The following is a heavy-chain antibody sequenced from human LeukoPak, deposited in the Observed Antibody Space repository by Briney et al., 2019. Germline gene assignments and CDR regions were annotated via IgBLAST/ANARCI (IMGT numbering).Heavy chain of an antibody. CDR3: VRMASNYYGMDV. J-gene: IGHJ6*02. Sequence: PGGSLRLSCAASGFTVSTNYMSWVRQAPGEGLEWVSVIYSSGATYYADSAQGRFTVSRDNSKNTLYVQMNSLRDEDTAVYYCVRMASNYYGMDVWGQGTAVTVSS. CDR1: GFTVSTNY. D-gene: IGHD5-24*01. V-gene: IGHV3-53*01. CDR2: IYSSGAT.